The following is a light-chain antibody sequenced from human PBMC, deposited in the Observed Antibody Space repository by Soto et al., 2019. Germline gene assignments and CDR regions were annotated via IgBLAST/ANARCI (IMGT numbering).Light chain of an antibody. CDR3: QQASSFPRT. CDR1: QPISSW. Sequence: IQMTQSPSSVSASVGDRVTITCRASQPISSWLAWYQQKPGQPPNLLIYSASTLRSGVPSRFSGSESVTLFTLTITNLQPEDFATYYCQQASSFPRTFGGGTKVEV. J-gene: IGKJ4*01. CDR2: SAS. V-gene: IGKV1-12*01.